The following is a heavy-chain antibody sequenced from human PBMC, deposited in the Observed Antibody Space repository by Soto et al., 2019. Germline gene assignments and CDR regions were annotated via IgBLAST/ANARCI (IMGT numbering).Heavy chain of an antibody. V-gene: IGHV3-23*01. CDR1: GFTFSSYD. J-gene: IGHJ4*02. CDR3: AKGILSYGSGSYLSLVDY. CDR2: ISGSGGST. Sequence: PGGSLRLSCAASGFTFSSYDMSWVRQAPGKGLEWVSGISGSGGSTYYADSVKGRFTVSRDNSKNTLYLQMNSLRAEDTAVYYCAKGILSYGSGSYLSLVDYWGQGTLVTVSS. D-gene: IGHD3-10*01.